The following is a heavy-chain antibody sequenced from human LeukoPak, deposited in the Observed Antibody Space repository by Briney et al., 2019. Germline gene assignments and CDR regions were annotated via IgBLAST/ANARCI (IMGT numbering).Heavy chain of an antibody. J-gene: IGHJ4*02. V-gene: IGHV4-39*01. Sequence: SETLSLTCPVSGGSISSSSYYWGWIRQPPGKGLEWIGSIYYSGTTFYNPSLKSRVTISVDTSKNQFSLKLTSVTAADAAVYYCQLFVDGSFDYWGQGTLVTVSS. CDR2: IYYSGTT. CDR1: GGSISSSSYY. CDR3: QLFVDGSFDY. D-gene: IGHD2-15*01.